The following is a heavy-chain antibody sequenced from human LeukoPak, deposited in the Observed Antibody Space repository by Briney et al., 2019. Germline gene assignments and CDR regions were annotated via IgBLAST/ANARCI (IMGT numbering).Heavy chain of an antibody. D-gene: IGHD2-15*01. CDR2: IFYTSNT. CDR1: GGSLRSDDYY. Sequence: SETLSLTCTVSGGSLRSDDYYWSWIRQPPGKGLEWIGYIFYTSNTHYNPSLQSRVTFSVDTSKNQFSLKLSSVTAADTAVYFCATVVVVAATNYYYYATDVWGQGTTVTVSS. CDR3: ATVVVVAATNYYYYATDV. V-gene: IGHV4-30-4*01. J-gene: IGHJ6*02.